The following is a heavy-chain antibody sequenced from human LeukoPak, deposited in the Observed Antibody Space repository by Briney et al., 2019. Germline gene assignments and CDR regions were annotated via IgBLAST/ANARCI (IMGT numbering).Heavy chain of an antibody. Sequence: ASVKVSCKASGGTFSSYAISWVRQAPGQGLEWMGGIIPIFGTANYAQKFQGRVTITTDESTSTAYMELSSLRSEDTAVYYCAREYSSSAYFDYWGQGTLVTVSS. CDR3: AREYSSSAYFDY. CDR1: GGTFSSYA. V-gene: IGHV1-69*05. CDR2: IIPIFGTA. D-gene: IGHD6-6*01. J-gene: IGHJ4*02.